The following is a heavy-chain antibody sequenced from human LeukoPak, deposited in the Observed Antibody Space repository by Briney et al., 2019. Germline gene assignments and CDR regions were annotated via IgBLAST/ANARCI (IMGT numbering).Heavy chain of an antibody. D-gene: IGHD6-13*01. CDR1: GFTFSTYT. Sequence: GGSLRLSCAASGFTFSTYTMNWVRQAPGKGLEWVAVVSNDGNNKYYAESVRGRFTISRDNSNNTLYLQMNNLRPEDTAVYYCAREMGKQHLIPITFDYWGQGALVTVSS. V-gene: IGHV3-30-3*01. CDR2: VSNDGNNK. CDR3: AREMGKQHLIPITFDY. J-gene: IGHJ4*02.